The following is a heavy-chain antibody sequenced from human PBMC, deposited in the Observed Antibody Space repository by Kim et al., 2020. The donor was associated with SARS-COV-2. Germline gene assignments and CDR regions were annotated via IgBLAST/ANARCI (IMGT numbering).Heavy chain of an antibody. CDR1: GYTFITYW. CDR2: IDPSDSYT. V-gene: IGHV5-10-1*01. J-gene: IGHJ3*02. Sequence: GESPKISCKGSGYTFITYWISWVRQMPGKGLEWMGRIDPSDSYTNYSPSFQGHVTMSADKSISTAYLQWSSLKASDTAMYYCARLTMSGFTTNAFEIWGQGTMVSVSS. CDR3: ARLTMSGFTTNAFEI. D-gene: IGHD3-10*02.